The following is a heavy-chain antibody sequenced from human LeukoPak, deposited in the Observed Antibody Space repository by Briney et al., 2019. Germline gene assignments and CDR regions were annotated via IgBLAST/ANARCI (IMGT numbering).Heavy chain of an antibody. CDR2: ISYDGSNK. V-gene: IGHV3-30-3*01. Sequence: PGGSLRHSCAASGFTFSSYAMHWVRQAPGKGLEWVAVISYDGSNKYYADSVKGRFTISRDNSKNTLYLQMNSLRAEDTAVYYCARDWSNVVTAIWGQGTLVTVSS. CDR1: GFTFSSYA. CDR3: ARDWSNVVTAI. D-gene: IGHD3-22*01. J-gene: IGHJ4*02.